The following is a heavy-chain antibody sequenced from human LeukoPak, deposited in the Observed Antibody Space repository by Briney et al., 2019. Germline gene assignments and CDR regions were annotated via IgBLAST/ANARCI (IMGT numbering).Heavy chain of an antibody. D-gene: IGHD3-3*01. CDR1: GGSISSSNW. CDR2: IYHSGST. J-gene: IGHJ5*02. CDR3: ARGVRTIFGVAITPAENWFDP. Sequence: SETLSLTCAVSGGSISSSNWWSWVRQPPGKGLEWIGEIYHSGSTNYNPSLKSRVTISVDKSKNQFSLKLSSVTAADTAVYYCARGVRTIFGVAITPAENWFDPWGQGTLVTVSS. V-gene: IGHV4-4*02.